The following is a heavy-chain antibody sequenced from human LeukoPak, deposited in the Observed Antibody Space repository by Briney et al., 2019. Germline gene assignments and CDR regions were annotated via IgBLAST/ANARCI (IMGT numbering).Heavy chain of an antibody. CDR3: ARDLHYYGSGP. J-gene: IGHJ5*02. CDR2: ISGTSSYM. CDR1: GFNFRDFS. V-gene: IGHV3-21*01. D-gene: IGHD3-10*01. Sequence: GGSLRLSCVAYGFNFRDFSMNWVRQAPGKGLDWVSGISGTSSYMYYGDSVKGRFTVSRDNAKNSLYLQMESLRVEDTAVYYCARDLHYYGSGPWGQGTLVTVSS.